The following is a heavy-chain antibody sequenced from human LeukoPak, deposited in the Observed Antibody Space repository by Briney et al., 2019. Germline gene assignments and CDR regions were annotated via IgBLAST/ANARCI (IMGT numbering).Heavy chain of an antibody. D-gene: IGHD3-3*01. CDR1: GFTFSSYA. Sequence: PGGSLRLSCAASGFTFSSYAMSWVRQAPGKGLEWVSAISSSGGSTYYAESVKGRFTISRDNSKNTLYLQMNSLRAEDTALYYCAKNFWGSPRGVDHWGQGTLVTVSS. CDR2: ISSSGGST. CDR3: AKNFWGSPRGVDH. V-gene: IGHV3-23*01. J-gene: IGHJ4*02.